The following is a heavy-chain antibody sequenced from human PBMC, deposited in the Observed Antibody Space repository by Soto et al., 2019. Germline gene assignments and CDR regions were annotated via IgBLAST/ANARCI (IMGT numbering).Heavy chain of an antibody. CDR3: ARDPNSGYDRGRNY. CDR1: GFTISSYW. Sequence: EELLVESGGGLVQPGGSLSLSCAASGFTISSYWMRWVRQTPGKGLEWVANMNRDGTEKYYVDSVAGRFTISRDNARNALYLQMNNLRVDDTAVYYCARDPNSGYDRGRNYWGQGTLVSVSS. J-gene: IGHJ4*02. CDR2: MNRDGTEK. D-gene: IGHD5-12*01. V-gene: IGHV3-7*05.